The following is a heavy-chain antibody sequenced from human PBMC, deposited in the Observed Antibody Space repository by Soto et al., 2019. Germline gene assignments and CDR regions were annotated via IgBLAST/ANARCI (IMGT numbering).Heavy chain of an antibody. CDR3: ARGTTVTTYFDY. CDR1: GGSISSYY. V-gene: IGHV4-59*01. D-gene: IGHD4-17*01. CDR2: IYYSGST. Sequence: PSETLSLTCTVSGGSISSYYWSWIRQPPGKGLEWIGYIYYSGSTNYNPSLKSRVTISVDTSKNQFSLKLSSVTAADTAVYYCARGTTVTTYFDYWGQGTLVTVS. J-gene: IGHJ4*02.